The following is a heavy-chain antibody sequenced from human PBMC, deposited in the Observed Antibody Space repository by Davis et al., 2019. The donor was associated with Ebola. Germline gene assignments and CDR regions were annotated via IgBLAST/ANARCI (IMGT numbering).Heavy chain of an antibody. CDR2: IKRKADGGTT. D-gene: IGHD5-18*01. CDR1: GFAFSNAW. Sequence: PGGSLRLSCAVSGFAFSNAWMNWVRHSPGKGLEWVGRIKRKADGGTTDHAATVKGRFTISREDSKNTLYLQMNSLKTEDTAVYYCTTVGGYIYGQRDYWGQGALVTVSS. V-gene: IGHV3-15*07. J-gene: IGHJ4*02. CDR3: TTVGGYIYGQRDY.